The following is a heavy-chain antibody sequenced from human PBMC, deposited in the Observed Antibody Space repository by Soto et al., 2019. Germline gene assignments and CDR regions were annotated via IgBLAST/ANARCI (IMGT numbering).Heavy chain of an antibody. CDR2: INHSGST. Sequence: TSETLSLTCAVYGGSFSGYYWSWIRQPPGKGLEWIGEINHSGSTNYNPSLKSRVTISVDTSKNQFSLKLSSVTAADTAVYYCARIPYFDYWGQGTLVTVSS. V-gene: IGHV4-34*01. CDR1: GGSFSGYY. D-gene: IGHD2-2*02. CDR3: ARIPYFDY. J-gene: IGHJ4*02.